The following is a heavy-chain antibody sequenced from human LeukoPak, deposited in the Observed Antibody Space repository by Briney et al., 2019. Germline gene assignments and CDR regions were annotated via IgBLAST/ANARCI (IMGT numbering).Heavy chain of an antibody. D-gene: IGHD2-2*01. CDR3: ARGIVVVPAAPFDY. CDR1: GGSFSGYY. J-gene: IGHJ4*02. Sequence: SETLSLTCAVYGGSFSGYYWSWIRQPPGKGLEWIGEINHSGSTNYNPSLKSRVTISVDTPKNQFSLKLSSVTAADTAVYYCARGIVVVPAAPFDYWGQGTLVTVSS. CDR2: INHSGST. V-gene: IGHV4-34*01.